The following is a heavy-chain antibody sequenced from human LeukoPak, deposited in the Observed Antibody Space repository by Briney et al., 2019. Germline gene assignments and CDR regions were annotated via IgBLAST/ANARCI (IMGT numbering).Heavy chain of an antibody. CDR2: ISSDGTNK. D-gene: IGHD1-1*01. CDR1: RFTFRNYA. Sequence: GRSLRLSCAASRFTFRNYAMHWVRQAPGKGLEWVAVISSDGTNKDYADSVKGRFSISRDNSKNTLYLQMNRLRADDTAVYYCASSTGTTYWFDPWGQGTLVTVSS. CDR3: ASSTGTTYWFDP. V-gene: IGHV3-30*04. J-gene: IGHJ5*02.